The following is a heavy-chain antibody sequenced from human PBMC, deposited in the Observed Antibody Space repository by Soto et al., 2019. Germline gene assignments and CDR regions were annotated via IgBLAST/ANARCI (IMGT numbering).Heavy chain of an antibody. CDR3: AKAHTVTSDFDY. CDR1: GFTFSSYA. J-gene: IGHJ4*02. V-gene: IGHV3-23*01. CDR2: ISGSGGST. D-gene: IGHD4-17*01. Sequence: GGSLRLSCAASGFTFSSYAMSWVRQAPGKGLEWVSAISGSGGSTYYADSVKGRFTISRDNSKNTLYLQMNSLRVEDTAVYYCAKAHTVTSDFDYWGQGTLVTVSS.